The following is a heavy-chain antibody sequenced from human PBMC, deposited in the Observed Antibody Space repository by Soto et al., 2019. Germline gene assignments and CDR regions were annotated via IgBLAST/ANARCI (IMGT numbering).Heavy chain of an antibody. J-gene: IGHJ4*02. CDR2: ISYDGSNK. CDR1: GFTFSSYG. D-gene: IGHD6-6*01. Sequence: GGSLRLSCAASGFTFSSYGVHWVRQAPGKGLEWVAVISYDGSNKYYADSVKGRFTISRDNSKNTLYLQMNSLRAEDTAVYYCAKDTSIAARNADYWGQGTLVTVSS. CDR3: AKDTSIAARNADY. V-gene: IGHV3-30*18.